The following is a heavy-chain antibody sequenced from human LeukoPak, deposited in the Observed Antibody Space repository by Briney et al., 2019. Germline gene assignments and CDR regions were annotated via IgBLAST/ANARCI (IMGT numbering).Heavy chain of an antibody. CDR2: IKTDGRTT. D-gene: IGHD3-16*01. Sequence: GGSLRLSCAASGMTFSNHWMHWVRQAPGKGLVWVSLIKTDGRTTIYTDSVKGRFTISRDNGKSILYLQMNSLRAGDTGIYYCTTGPSYGYEWWGQGTVVTVSS. CDR3: TTGPSYGYEW. V-gene: IGHV3-74*01. J-gene: IGHJ4*02. CDR1: GMTFSNHW.